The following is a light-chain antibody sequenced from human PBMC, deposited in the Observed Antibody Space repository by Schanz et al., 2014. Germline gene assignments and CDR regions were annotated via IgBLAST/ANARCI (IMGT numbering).Light chain of an antibody. CDR2: AAS. J-gene: IGKJ1*01. Sequence: DIQMTQSPSSVSASVGDRVTITCRASQGLGDKLAWYQQKPGKAPTSLIFAASTLQSGVPSRFSGSGSGTDFTLTISSLQPEDFATYYCQQSYSTPWTFGQGTKVEIK. CDR1: QGLGDK. CDR3: QQSYSTPWT. V-gene: IGKV1-12*01.